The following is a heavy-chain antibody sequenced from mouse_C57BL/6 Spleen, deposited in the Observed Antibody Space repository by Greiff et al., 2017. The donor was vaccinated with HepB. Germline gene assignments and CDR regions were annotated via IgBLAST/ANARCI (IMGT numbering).Heavy chain of an antibody. D-gene: IGHD2-5*01. CDR3: GNSNYEGAMDY. Sequence: QVTLKESGAELARPGASVKLSCKASGYTFTSYGISWVKQRTGQGLEWIGEIYPRSGNTYYNEKFKGKATLTANKSSSTAYMELRSLTSEDSAVYFCGNSNYEGAMDYWGQGTSVTVSS. CDR1: GYTFTSYG. CDR2: IYPRSGNT. V-gene: IGHV1-81*01. J-gene: IGHJ4*01.